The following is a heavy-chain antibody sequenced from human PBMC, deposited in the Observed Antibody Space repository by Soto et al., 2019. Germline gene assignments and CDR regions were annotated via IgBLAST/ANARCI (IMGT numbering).Heavy chain of an antibody. CDR3: AVAAVREILTEQSSGMAV. J-gene: IGHJ6*02. V-gene: IGHV1-69*13. CDR1: VGTLSDYA. D-gene: IGHD3-10*01. CDR2: IMPTVDSA. Sequence: GXSVKVSCKASVGTLSDYAFSWVRQARGQGLEWMGGIMPTVDSANYAQKFQGRLTITADESTSTANMELSSLTSDDTAIYYCAVAAVREILTEQSSGMAVWGQGTTVTASS.